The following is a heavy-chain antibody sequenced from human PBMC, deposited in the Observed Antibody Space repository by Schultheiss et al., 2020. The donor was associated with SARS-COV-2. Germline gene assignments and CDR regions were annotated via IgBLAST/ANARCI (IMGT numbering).Heavy chain of an antibody. CDR3: ARRKAITMIVVVNRRGWFDP. CDR2: IYTSGST. J-gene: IGHJ5*02. Sequence: SQTLSLTCPVSGGSISSGGYYWSWIRQPAGKGLEWIGRIYTSGSTNYNPSLKSRVTISVDTSKNQFSLKLSSVTAADTAVYYCARRKAITMIVVVNRRGWFDPWGQGTLVTVSS. CDR1: GGSISSGGYY. D-gene: IGHD3-22*01. V-gene: IGHV4-61*02.